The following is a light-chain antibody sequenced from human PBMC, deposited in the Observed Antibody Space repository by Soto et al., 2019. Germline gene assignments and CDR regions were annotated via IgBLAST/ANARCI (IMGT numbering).Light chain of an antibody. CDR2: WAS. V-gene: IGKV4-1*01. CDR3: QQYYSTPLT. Sequence: DIVMTQSPDSLAVTLGERATINCKASQTVLYSSNNKNYLAWYQQKPGQPPQLLIYWASTRQSGVPDRFSGRGSGADFTLTISSLQAEDVAVYYCQQYYSTPLTFGGGTKVELK. CDR1: QTVLYSSNNKNY. J-gene: IGKJ4*01.